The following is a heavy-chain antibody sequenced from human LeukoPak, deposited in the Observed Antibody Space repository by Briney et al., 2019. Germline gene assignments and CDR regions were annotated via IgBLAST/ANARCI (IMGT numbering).Heavy chain of an antibody. Sequence: SETLSLTCTVSGGSISSYYWSWIRQPPGKGLEWIWYIYYSGSTNYNPSLKSRVTISVDTSKNQFSLKLSSVTAADTAVYYCARGLGHIDYWGQGTLVTVSS. CDR1: GGSISSYY. CDR2: IYYSGST. V-gene: IGHV4-59*01. D-gene: IGHD7-27*01. CDR3: ARGLGHIDY. J-gene: IGHJ4*02.